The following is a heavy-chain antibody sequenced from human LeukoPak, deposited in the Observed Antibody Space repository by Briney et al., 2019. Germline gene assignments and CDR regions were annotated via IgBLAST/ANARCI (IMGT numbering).Heavy chain of an antibody. CDR1: GLTFRSGD. Sequence: GGSLRLSCAASGLTFRSGDMNWVRQSPGKGLEWVSSISANSDYIYYADSVRGRFTISRDNAENSLYLQMNSLGAEDTAVYYCARRDRSGYGFDYWGQGTLVTVSS. J-gene: IGHJ4*02. CDR3: ARRDRSGYGFDY. V-gene: IGHV3-21*01. CDR2: ISANSDYI. D-gene: IGHD3-22*01.